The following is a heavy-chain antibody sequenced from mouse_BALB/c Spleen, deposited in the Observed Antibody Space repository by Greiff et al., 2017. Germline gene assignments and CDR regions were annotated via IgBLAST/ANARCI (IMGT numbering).Heavy chain of an antibody. CDR1: GFTFSSYA. CDR3: ARPSLITTVVGDYAMDY. D-gene: IGHD1-1*01. J-gene: IGHJ4*01. Sequence: EVQLQQSGGGLVKPGGSLKLSCAASGFTFSSYAMSWVRQSPEKRLEWVAEISSGGSYTYYPDTVTGRFTISRDNAKNTLYLEMSSLRSEDTAMYYCARPSLITTVVGDYAMDYWGQGTSVTVSS. V-gene: IGHV5-9-4*01. CDR2: ISSGGSYT.